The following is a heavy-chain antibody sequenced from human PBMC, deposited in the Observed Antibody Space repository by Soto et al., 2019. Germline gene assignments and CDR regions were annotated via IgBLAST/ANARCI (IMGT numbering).Heavy chain of an antibody. CDR3: AKNGGSGSSRDYYMDV. CDR1: GFPFRSYA. V-gene: IGHV3-23*01. J-gene: IGHJ6*03. D-gene: IGHD3-10*01. CDR2: TSASGGYT. Sequence: GGSLRLSCAASGFPFRSYAMTWVRQGPGKGLEWVAATSASGGYTDYADSVKGRFTISRDNPKNTLFLQMNGLRAEDTAVYYCAKNGGSGSSRDYYMDVWGKGTTVTVSS.